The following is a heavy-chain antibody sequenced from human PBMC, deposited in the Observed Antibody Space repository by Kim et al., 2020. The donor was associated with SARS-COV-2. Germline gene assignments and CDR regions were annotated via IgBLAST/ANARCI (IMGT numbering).Heavy chain of an antibody. D-gene: IGHD6-6*01. J-gene: IGHJ6*02. Sequence: SETLSLTCTVSGGSISSYYWSWIRQPPGKGLEWIGYIYYSGSTNYNPSLKSRVTISVDTSKNQFSLKLSSVTAADTAVYYCARDLAARPNYYYYYYGMDVWGQGTMVTVSS. CDR1: GGSISSYY. V-gene: IGHV4-59*13. CDR3: ARDLAARPNYYYYYYGMDV. CDR2: IYYSGST.